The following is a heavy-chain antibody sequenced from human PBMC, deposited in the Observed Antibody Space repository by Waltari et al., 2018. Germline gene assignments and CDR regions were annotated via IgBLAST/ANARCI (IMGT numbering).Heavy chain of an antibody. D-gene: IGHD6-6*01. V-gene: IGHV3-48*04. CDR1: GVTFSSYS. Sequence: EVQLVESGVGLVQPGGSLRLSCAASGVTFSSYSMNWVRQAPGKGLEWISYIRSSSDTIYYADSVKGRFTISRDNAKNSLYLQLNSLRVEDTAVYYCARGEYSLTYWGQGTLVTVPS. CDR2: IRSSSDTI. J-gene: IGHJ4*02. CDR3: ARGEYSLTY.